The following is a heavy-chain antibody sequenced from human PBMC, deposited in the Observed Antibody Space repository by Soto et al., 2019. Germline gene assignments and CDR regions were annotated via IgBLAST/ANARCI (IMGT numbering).Heavy chain of an antibody. CDR3: ARDKITGLFDY. CDR1: GGSFSGYS. J-gene: IGHJ4*02. D-gene: IGHD2-8*02. V-gene: IGHV4-34*01. CDR2: INHTGST. Sequence: SETLSLTCAVYGGSFSGYSWTWIRQPPGTGLEWIGEINHTGSTNYNPSLKSRVTISVDTSKNQFSLKLTSVTAADTAVYYCARDKITGLFDYWGQGTLVX.